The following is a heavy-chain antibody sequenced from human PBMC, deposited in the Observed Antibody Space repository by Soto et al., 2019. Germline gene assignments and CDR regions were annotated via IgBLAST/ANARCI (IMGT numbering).Heavy chain of an antibody. J-gene: IGHJ4*02. CDR2: ILHDEAP. CDR1: GFTVSTYA. CDR3: AKDLVPTSGQRFFFES. Sequence: PGGSLRLSCAASGFTVSTYAMTWVRQTPGRGLGWVSTILHDEAPFYTACVQGRSTISRDNVRGTLYLQMNGLRVEDAALYFCAKDLVPTSGQRFFFESWGQGSLVTVSS. V-gene: IGHV3-23*01. D-gene: IGHD3-10*01.